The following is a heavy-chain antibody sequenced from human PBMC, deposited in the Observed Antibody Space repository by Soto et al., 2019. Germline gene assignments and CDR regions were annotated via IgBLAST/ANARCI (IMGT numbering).Heavy chain of an antibody. Sequence: GGSLRLSCAASGFTFSSYAMSWVRQAPGKGLEWVSAISGSGGSTYYADSVKGRFTISRDNSKNTLYLQMNSLRAEDTAVYYCAKDKVSGSYHVEYYYYGMDVWGQGTTVTVSS. CDR3: AKDKVSGSYHVEYYYYGMDV. CDR1: GFTFSSYA. J-gene: IGHJ6*02. D-gene: IGHD1-26*01. V-gene: IGHV3-23*01. CDR2: ISGSGGST.